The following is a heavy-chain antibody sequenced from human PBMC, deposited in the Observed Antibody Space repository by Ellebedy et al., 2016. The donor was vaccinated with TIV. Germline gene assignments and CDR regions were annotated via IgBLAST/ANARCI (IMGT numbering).Heavy chain of an antibody. D-gene: IGHD2-21*02. CDR2: ISYDGSNK. CDR3: ARDRDIVVVTAMGY. V-gene: IGHV3-30*01. Sequence: GESLKISCAASGFTFSSYAMHWVRQAPGKGLEWVAVISYDGSNKYYADSVKGRFTISRDNSKNTLYLQMNSLRAEDTAVYYCARDRDIVVVTAMGYWGQGTLVTVSS. J-gene: IGHJ4*02. CDR1: GFTFSSYA.